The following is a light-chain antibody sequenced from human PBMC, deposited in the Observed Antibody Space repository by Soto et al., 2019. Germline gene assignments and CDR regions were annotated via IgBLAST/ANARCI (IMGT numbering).Light chain of an antibody. Sequence: DVVMTQSPRALAATPGEPASIACRSSQSLLHNNGFHCLAWYLQKPGQSPQLLIYVASSRASGVPDRFSGSGSGTEYTLKISRVEAEDVGIYYCKQNFPTPWTFGQGTKVDIK. J-gene: IGKJ1*01. CDR1: QSLLHNNGFHC. V-gene: IGKV2-28*01. CDR2: VAS. CDR3: KQNFPTPWT.